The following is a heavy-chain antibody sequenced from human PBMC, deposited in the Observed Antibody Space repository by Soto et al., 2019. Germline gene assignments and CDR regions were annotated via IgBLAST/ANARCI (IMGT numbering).Heavy chain of an antibody. CDR3: ARGLLWFGEFDY. CDR2: TWFDGSKE. Sequence: QVQVMDSGGGVVQPGRSLRLSCATSGFTFSNYGLHWVRQAPGKGLEWVAVTWFDGSKEYYADSVKGRFTISRDNSKNTVYLQMTSLRVDDTAVYYCARGLLWFGEFDYWGQGTPVTVSS. D-gene: IGHD3-10*01. J-gene: IGHJ4*02. CDR1: GFTFSNYG. V-gene: IGHV3-33*01.